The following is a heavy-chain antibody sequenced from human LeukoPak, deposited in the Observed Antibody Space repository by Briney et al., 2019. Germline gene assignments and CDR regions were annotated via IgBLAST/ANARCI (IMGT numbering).Heavy chain of an antibody. CDR1: GYSFTSYW. J-gene: IGHJ4*02. V-gene: IGHV5-51*01. CDR2: IYPGDSDT. CDR3: ARPKRYCSSTSCPLDY. Sequence: GESLKISCEGSGYSFTSYWIGWVRQMPGKGLEWMGIIYPGDSDTRYSPSFQGQVTISADKSISTAYLQWSSLKASDTAMYYCARPKRYCSSTSCPLDYWGQGTLVTVSS. D-gene: IGHD2-2*01.